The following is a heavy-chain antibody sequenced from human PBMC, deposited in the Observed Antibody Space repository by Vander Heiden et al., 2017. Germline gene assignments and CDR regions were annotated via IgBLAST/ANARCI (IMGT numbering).Heavy chain of an antibody. Sequence: QVQLQQWGAGLLKPSETLSLTCAVYGGSFSGYYWSWIRPPPGKGLEWIGEINHSGSTNYNPSLKSRVTISVDTSKNQFSLKLSSVTAADTAVYYCARRTKISSRYCSGGSVDSGRAYYGMDVWGQGTTVTVYS. J-gene: IGHJ6*02. V-gene: IGHV4-34*01. CDR3: ARRTKISSRYCSGGSVDSGRAYYGMDV. D-gene: IGHD2-15*01. CDR2: INHSGST. CDR1: GGSFSGYY.